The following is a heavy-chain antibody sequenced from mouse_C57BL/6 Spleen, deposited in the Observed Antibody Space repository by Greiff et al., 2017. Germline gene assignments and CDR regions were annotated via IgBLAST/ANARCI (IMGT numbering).Heavy chain of an antibody. CDR3: ARRDYGRGY. J-gene: IGHJ2*01. V-gene: IGHV1-82*01. CDR2: IYPGDGDT. Sequence: VQLQQSGPELVKPGASVKISCKASGYAFSSSWMNWVKQRPGKGLEWIGRIYPGDGDTNYNGKFKGKATLTADKSSSTAYMQLSSLTSEDSAVYFCARRDYGRGYWGQGTTLTVSS. CDR1: GYAFSSSW. D-gene: IGHD1-1*01.